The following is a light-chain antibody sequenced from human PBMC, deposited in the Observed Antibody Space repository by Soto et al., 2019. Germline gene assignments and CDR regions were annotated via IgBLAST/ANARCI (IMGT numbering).Light chain of an antibody. CDR2: DNN. CDR1: SSNIGDNY. V-gene: IGLV1-51*01. CDR3: GTWDTSLSAGV. Sequence: QSVLTQPPSVSAAPGQKVSISCSGSSSNIGDNYVSWYQQFPGTAPKLRIYDNNKRPSGIPDRFSGSASGTSATLGITGLQTGDEADYYCGTWDTSLSAGVFGGGTKLTVL. J-gene: IGLJ2*01.